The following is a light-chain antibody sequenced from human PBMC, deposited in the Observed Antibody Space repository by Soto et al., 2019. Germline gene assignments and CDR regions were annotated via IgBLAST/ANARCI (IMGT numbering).Light chain of an antibody. V-gene: IGKV1-5*01. CDR2: GAS. CDR3: RQHNSFPIT. J-gene: IGKJ5*01. CDR1: QTINCW. Sequence: DIQMTQSPSTLSASVGDRVTITCRASQTINCWLAWYQQKPGEFPKSLIYGASTLQTGVPSRFSGRRSGTEFTLTISNLQPEDSATYYCRQHNSFPITFGQGTRLEIK.